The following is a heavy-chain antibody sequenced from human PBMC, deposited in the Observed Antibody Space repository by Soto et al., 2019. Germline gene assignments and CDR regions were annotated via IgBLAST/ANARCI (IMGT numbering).Heavy chain of an antibody. J-gene: IGHJ4*02. CDR2: INQDGNED. CDR3: ARTGDGHHDFLDY. CDR1: GFTFSSYW. V-gene: IGHV3-7*01. Sequence: PGGALRLSCAASGFTFSSYWMNWVRQAPGKGLEWVANINQDGNEDNLLDSVKGRFTISRDNAKNSLFLQMNSLRVDDTAVYYCARTGDGHHDFLDYWGQGALVTVSP. D-gene: IGHD1-1*01.